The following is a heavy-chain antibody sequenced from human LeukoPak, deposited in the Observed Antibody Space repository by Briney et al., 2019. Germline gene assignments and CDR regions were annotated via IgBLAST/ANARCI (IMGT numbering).Heavy chain of an antibody. D-gene: IGHD2-15*01. Sequence: GASVKVSCKASGYTFTSYDINWVRQATGQGLEWMGWMNPNSGNTGYAQKFQGRVTMTRNTSISTAYMELSSLRSEDTAVYYCARGLAVVAATPNLVSGMDVWGQGTAVTVSS. J-gene: IGHJ6*02. CDR2: MNPNSGNT. V-gene: IGHV1-8*01. CDR1: GYTFTSYD. CDR3: ARGLAVVAATPNLVSGMDV.